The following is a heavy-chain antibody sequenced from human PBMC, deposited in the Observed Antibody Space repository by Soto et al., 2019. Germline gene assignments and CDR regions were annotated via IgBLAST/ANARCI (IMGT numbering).Heavy chain of an antibody. CDR1: GGSIGDFS. CDR3: ARGGLRYTYGMDV. D-gene: IGHD3-9*01. V-gene: IGHV4-4*07. Sequence: PSETLSLTCTVSGGSIGDFSWSWFRQPAVKGLEWIGRIYTSGSTNYNPSLKSRVTISVDTSKNQFSLKLSSVTAADTAVYYCARGGLRYTYGMDVWGQGTTVTVSS. CDR2: IYTSGST. J-gene: IGHJ6*02.